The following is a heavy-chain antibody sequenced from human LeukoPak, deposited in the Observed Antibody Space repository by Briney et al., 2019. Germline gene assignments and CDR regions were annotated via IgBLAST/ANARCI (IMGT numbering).Heavy chain of an antibody. Sequence: SETLSLTCAVYGGSFSGYYWSWIRQPPGKGLEWIGEINHSGSTNYNPSLKSRVTISVDTSKNQFSLRLSSVTAADTAVYYCARDRDIVVVPAARSNWFDPWGQGTLVTVSS. J-gene: IGHJ5*02. D-gene: IGHD2-2*01. CDR1: GGSFSGYY. V-gene: IGHV4-34*01. CDR3: ARDRDIVVVPAARSNWFDP. CDR2: INHSGST.